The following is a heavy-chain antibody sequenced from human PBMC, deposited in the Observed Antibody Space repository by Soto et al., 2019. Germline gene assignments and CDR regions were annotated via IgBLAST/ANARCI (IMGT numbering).Heavy chain of an antibody. CDR1: VYAFTSYG. D-gene: IGHD2-2*01. Sequence: GASVKVSCKASVYAFTSYGISCVRHSPGQGLEWMGWISAYNGNTDYAQKLQGRVTMTTDTSTSTAYMELRSLRSDDTAVYYCARDKALRMPYYFEYWGQGTLVTVSS. J-gene: IGHJ4*02. V-gene: IGHV1-18*01. CDR2: ISAYNGNT. CDR3: ARDKALRMPYYFEY.